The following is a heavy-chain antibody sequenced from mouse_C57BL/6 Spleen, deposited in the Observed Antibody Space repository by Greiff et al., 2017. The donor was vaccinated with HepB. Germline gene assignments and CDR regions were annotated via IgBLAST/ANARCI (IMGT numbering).Heavy chain of an antibody. V-gene: IGHV1-18*01. J-gene: IGHJ4*01. CDR3: ARTRTRAMDY. CDR2: INPNNGGT. Sequence: DVKLQESGPELVKPGASVKIPCKASGYTFTDYNMDWVKQSHGKSLEWIGDINPNNGGTIYNQKFKGKATLTVDKSSSTAYMELRSLTSEDTAVYYCARTRTRAMDYWGQGTSVTVSS. CDR1: GYTFTDYN.